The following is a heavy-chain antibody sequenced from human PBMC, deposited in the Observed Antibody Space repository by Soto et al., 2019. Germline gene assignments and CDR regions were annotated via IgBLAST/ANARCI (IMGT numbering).Heavy chain of an antibody. V-gene: IGHV3-30*04. Sequence: QVQLVESGGGVVQPGRSLRLSCAASGLTFSRYAMHWVRQAPGKGLEWVAVIIYDGSNKHYADSVQGRFTISRDNSNNTLYLQMNSLRAEDTAVYYCAAELGNTGYYEHDYWGQGTLVTVSS. CDR2: IIYDGSNK. J-gene: IGHJ4*02. CDR1: GLTFSRYA. CDR3: AAELGNTGYYEHDY. D-gene: IGHD5-12*01.